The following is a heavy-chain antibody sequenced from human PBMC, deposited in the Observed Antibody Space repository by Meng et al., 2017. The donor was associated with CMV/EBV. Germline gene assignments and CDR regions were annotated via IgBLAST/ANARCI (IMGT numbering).Heavy chain of an antibody. CDR1: GGSFSSYY. CDR2: IYYSGST. Sequence: ASSHCLVKTSDPRSLTCAVPGGSFSSYYWSWIRRPPGKRLEWIGYIYYSGSTNYNPSLKSRVTISVDTSKNQFSLKLSSVTAADTAVYYCASSVYYDFWSGSQTFDYWGQGTLVTVSS. J-gene: IGHJ4*02. D-gene: IGHD3-3*01. CDR3: ASSVYYDFWSGSQTFDY. V-gene: IGHV4-59*01.